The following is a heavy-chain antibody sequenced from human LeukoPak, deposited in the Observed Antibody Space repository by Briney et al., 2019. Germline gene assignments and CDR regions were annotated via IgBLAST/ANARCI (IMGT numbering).Heavy chain of an antibody. D-gene: IGHD6-19*01. CDR1: GGSISSSSYY. CDR3: ARQHLGSGCIDY. V-gene: IGHV4-39*01. Sequence: SETLSLTCTVSGGSISSSSYYWGWIRQPPGKGLEWIGSINYSGTTYYSPSLKSRVTMSVDTSKNQFSLKLTSVTAADTAVYSCARQHLGSGCIDYWGQGTLVTVSS. CDR2: INYSGTT. J-gene: IGHJ4*02.